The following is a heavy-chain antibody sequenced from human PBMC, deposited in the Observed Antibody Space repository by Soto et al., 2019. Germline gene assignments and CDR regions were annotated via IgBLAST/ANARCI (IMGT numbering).Heavy chain of an antibody. CDR2: ISAYNRNT. D-gene: IGHD4-17*01. V-gene: IGHV1-18*04. J-gene: IGHJ4*02. CDR3: ARAARPYGYFDY. Sequence: QAQLVQSGAEVKKPGASVKVSCKASDYTFTSYGISWVRQAPGQGLEWMGWISAYNRNTNHAPQLQDRGTMTTDTCTNTASMDPRSLRSDDTAMYYCARAARPYGYFDYWGQGTLVTVSS. CDR1: DYTFTSYG.